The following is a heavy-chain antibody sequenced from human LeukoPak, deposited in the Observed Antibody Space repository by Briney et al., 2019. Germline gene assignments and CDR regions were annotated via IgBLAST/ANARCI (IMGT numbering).Heavy chain of an antibody. Sequence: PGGSLRLSCAASGFTFSDYNMNWVRQAPGKGLEWVSSIISSSSPIYYADSVKGRFTISRDNAKNSLYLQMDSLRAEDTAAYYCARGEHDGFDIWGQGTMVTVSS. CDR2: IISSSSPI. J-gene: IGHJ3*02. CDR1: GFTFSDYN. CDR3: ARGEHDGFDI. D-gene: IGHD1/OR15-1a*01. V-gene: IGHV3-21*01.